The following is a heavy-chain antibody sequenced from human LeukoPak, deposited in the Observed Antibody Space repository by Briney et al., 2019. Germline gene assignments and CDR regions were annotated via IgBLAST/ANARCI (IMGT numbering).Heavy chain of an antibody. CDR1: GFTFDTYG. D-gene: IGHD2-2*01. CDR2: ISHDGVDK. V-gene: IGHV3-30*18. Sequence: PGGSLRLSCAASGFTFDTYGMHWVRQAPGKGLEWVAVISHDGVDKYYADSVKGRFTISRDNSKNTVYLQVNSLRAEDTAAYYCAKGGYCSATRCYVGKGMDDWGQGTLVTVSS. CDR3: AKGGYCSATRCYVGKGMDD. J-gene: IGHJ4*02.